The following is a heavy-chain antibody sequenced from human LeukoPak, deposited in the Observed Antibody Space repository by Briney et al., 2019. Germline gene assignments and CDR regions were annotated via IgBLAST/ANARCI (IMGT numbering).Heavy chain of an antibody. CDR3: AYGLAAAGLY. J-gene: IGHJ4*02. CDR1: GGSISSSSYY. V-gene: IGHV4-39*01. D-gene: IGHD6-13*01. Sequence: KPSETLSLTCTVSGGSISSSSYYWGWTRQPPGKGLEWIGSIYYSGSTYYNPSLKSRVTISVDTSKNQFSLKLSSVTAADTAVYYCAYGLAAAGLYWGQGTLVTVSS. CDR2: IYYSGST.